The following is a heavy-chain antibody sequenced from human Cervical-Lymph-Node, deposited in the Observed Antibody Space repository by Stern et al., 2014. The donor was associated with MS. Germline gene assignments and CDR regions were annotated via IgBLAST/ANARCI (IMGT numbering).Heavy chain of an antibody. V-gene: IGHV1-18*01. Sequence: MQLVESGVEVKKPGASVKVSCKASGYTFTSSGISWVRQAPGQGLEWMGWISAYTGNTNYVQKFQGRVTMTTDTSTSTAYMELRSLRSDDTAVYYCARSGSAWYGYFDYWGQGTLVTVSS. CDR3: ARSGSAWYGYFDY. CDR1: GYTFTSSG. J-gene: IGHJ4*02. D-gene: IGHD6-19*01. CDR2: ISAYTGNT.